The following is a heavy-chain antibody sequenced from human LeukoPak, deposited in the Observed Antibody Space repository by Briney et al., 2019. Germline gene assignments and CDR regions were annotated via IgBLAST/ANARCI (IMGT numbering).Heavy chain of an antibody. Sequence: SVKVSCKASGGTFSSYAISWVRQAPGQGLEWMGGIIPIFGTANYAQKFQGRVTITADESTSTAYMELSSLRSEDTAVYYCASSYDFWSGYYTRYYYYGMDVWGQGTTVTVSS. D-gene: IGHD3-3*01. CDR3: ASSYDFWSGYYTRYYYYGMDV. V-gene: IGHV1-69*13. CDR2: IIPIFGTA. J-gene: IGHJ6*02. CDR1: GGTFSSYA.